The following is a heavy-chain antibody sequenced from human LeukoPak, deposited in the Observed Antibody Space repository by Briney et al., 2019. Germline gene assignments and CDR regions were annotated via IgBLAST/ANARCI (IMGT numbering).Heavy chain of an antibody. CDR2: IYTSGGT. J-gene: IGHJ4*02. CDR1: GGSISSYY. D-gene: IGHD2-2*01. Sequence: SETLTLTCTVSGGSISSYYWSWIRQPPGKGLEWIGYIYTSGGTNYNPSLKSRVTISLDTSKNQFSLKLSSVTAADTAVYYCARHYCSRPTCYNYFDYWGQGILVTVSS. V-gene: IGHV4-4*09. CDR3: ARHYCSRPTCYNYFDY.